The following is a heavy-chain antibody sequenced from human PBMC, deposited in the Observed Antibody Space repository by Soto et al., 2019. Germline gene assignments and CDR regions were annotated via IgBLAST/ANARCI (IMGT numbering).Heavy chain of an antibody. CDR1: GFTFSSYA. V-gene: IGHV3-23*01. Sequence: EVQLLESGGGLVQPGGSLRLSCAASGFTFSSYAMSWVRQAPGKGLEWVSAISGSGGSTYYADSVKGRFTISRDNSKNTLYLQMTSLRAEDTAVYYCAKGRGDYGDHQDYWGQGTLVTVSS. J-gene: IGHJ4*02. D-gene: IGHD4-17*01. CDR2: ISGSGGST. CDR3: AKGRGDYGDHQDY.